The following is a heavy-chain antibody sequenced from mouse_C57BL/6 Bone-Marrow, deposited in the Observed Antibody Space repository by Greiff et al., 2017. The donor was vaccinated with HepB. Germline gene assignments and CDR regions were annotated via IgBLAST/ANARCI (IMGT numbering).Heavy chain of an antibody. D-gene: IGHD1-1*01. CDR1: GYTFTSYW. V-gene: IGHV1-61*01. CDR3: ARDGDLNGSSYGC. CDR2: IYPSDSET. Sequence: VQLQQPGAELVRPGSSVKLSCKASGYTFTSYWTDWVKQRPGQGLEWIGNIYPSDSETHYNQKFKDKATLTVDKSSSTAYMQLSSLTSEDSAVYYCARDGDLNGSSYGCWGEGTTLTVSS. J-gene: IGHJ2*01.